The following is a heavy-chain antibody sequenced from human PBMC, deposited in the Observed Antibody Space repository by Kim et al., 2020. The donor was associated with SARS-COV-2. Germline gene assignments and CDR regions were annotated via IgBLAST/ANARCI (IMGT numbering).Heavy chain of an antibody. J-gene: IGHJ4*02. CDR1: GGSISSYY. CDR2: IYYSGTT. D-gene: IGHD6-6*01. Sequence: SETLSLTCTVSGGSISSYYWSWIRQPPGKGLEWIGYIYYSGTTSYNPSLKSRVTISVDTSKNQFSLKLSSVTAADTAVYFCARGHSSSSPPLYWGQEMLVTVSA. CDR3: ARGHSSSSPPLY. V-gene: IGHV4-59*01.